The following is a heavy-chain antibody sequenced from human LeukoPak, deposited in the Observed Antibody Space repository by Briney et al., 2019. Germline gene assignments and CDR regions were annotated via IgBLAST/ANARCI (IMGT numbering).Heavy chain of an antibody. V-gene: IGHV4-34*01. Sequence: SEILSLTCAVYGGSFSGYYWSWIRQPPGKGLEWIGEINHSGSTNYNPSLKSRVTISVDTSKNQFSLKLSSVTAADTAVYYCARCRQQWLVRAHPFDYWGQGTLVTVSS. CDR1: GGSFSGYY. J-gene: IGHJ4*02. CDR3: ARCRQQWLVRAHPFDY. D-gene: IGHD6-19*01. CDR2: INHSGST.